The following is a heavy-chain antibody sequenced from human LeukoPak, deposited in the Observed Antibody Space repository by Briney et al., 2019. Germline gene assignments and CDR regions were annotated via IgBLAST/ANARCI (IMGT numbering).Heavy chain of an antibody. V-gene: IGHV3-23*01. J-gene: IGHJ4*02. D-gene: IGHD2-8*01. Sequence: PGGSLRLSCAASEFTFSNYAMGWVRQAPGKGLEWISTTNSGGSSTDYAESVKGRFTISRDNSKNTLYLQMSSLRVEDMAMYYCAKQSYARSLGEGGPGTLVTVSS. CDR3: AKQSYARSLGE. CDR2: TNSGGSST. CDR1: EFTFSNYA.